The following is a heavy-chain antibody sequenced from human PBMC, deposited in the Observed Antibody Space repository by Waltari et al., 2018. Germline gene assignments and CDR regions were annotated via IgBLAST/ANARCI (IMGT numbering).Heavy chain of an antibody. V-gene: IGHV3-33*01. Sequence: QVQLVESWGGVVQPGRSLRIYCAECMFPFHHYGLHWVVQAPGKGLDWVAVIWYDGSNKYYADSVNGRFTISRDTSKNTLYLQMNSLRVEDTAVYYCARVDSSGYTLDFWGQGTLVTVSS. J-gene: IGHJ4*02. CDR2: IWYDGSNK. CDR1: MFPFHHYG. D-gene: IGHD3-22*01. CDR3: ARVDSSGYTLDF.